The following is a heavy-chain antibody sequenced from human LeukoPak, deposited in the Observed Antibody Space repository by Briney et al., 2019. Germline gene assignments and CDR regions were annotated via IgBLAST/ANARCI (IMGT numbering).Heavy chain of an antibody. Sequence: GGSLRLSCAASRFTFSSYGMHWVRQAPGKGLEWVAYIQYDGSNEQYADSVKGRFSISRDSSKNILYLQMNSLRAEDTAVYYCAKDSSNVWAGFDYYYMDVWGKGTTVTISS. J-gene: IGHJ6*03. CDR3: AKDSSNVWAGFDYYYMDV. V-gene: IGHV3-30*02. CDR1: RFTFSSYG. D-gene: IGHD2-2*01. CDR2: IQYDGSNE.